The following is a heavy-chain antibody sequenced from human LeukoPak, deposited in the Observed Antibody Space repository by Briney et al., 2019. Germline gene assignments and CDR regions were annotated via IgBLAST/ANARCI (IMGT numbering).Heavy chain of an antibody. CDR2: ISSSGRTI. V-gene: IGHV3-48*01. CDR1: GFTFSSYA. J-gene: IGHJ4*02. Sequence: GGSLRLSCAASGFTFSSYAMSWVRQAPGKGLEWLSCISSSGRTIYYADSVKGRFTISRDNSKNTLYLQMGSLRAEDMAVYYCARGHHSSGWYANDYWGQGTLVTVSS. CDR3: ARGHHSSGWYANDY. D-gene: IGHD6-19*01.